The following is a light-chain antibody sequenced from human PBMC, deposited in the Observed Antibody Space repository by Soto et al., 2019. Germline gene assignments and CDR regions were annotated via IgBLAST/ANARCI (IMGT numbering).Light chain of an antibody. CDR2: EAS. J-gene: IGLJ1*01. V-gene: IGLV2-8*01. Sequence: QSALTQPPSASGSPGQSVTISCTGTSSDVGGYNYVSWYQQHPGKAPKLMIYEASKRSSGVPDRFSGSKSGNTASLTVSGLQAEDEADYYCSSYAGSNNFEVFGTGTKVTVL. CDR1: SSDVGGYNY. CDR3: SSYAGSNNFEV.